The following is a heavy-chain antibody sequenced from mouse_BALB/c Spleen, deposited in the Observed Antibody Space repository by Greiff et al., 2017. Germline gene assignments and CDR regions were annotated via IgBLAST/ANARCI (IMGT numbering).Heavy chain of an antibody. D-gene: IGHD1-1*02. CDR2: ISSGGSYT. J-gene: IGHJ1*01. Sequence: EVKLVESGGGLVKPGGSLKLSCAASGFTFSSYTMSWVRQTPEKRLEWVATISSGGSYTYYPDSVKGRFTISRDNAKNTLYLQMSSLKSEDTAMYYCTRDHYGARYFDVWGAGTTVTVTS. V-gene: IGHV5-6-4*01. CDR3: TRDHYGARYFDV. CDR1: GFTFSSYT.